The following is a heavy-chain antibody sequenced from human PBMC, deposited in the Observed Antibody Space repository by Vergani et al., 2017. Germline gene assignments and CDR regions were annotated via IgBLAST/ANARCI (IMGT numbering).Heavy chain of an antibody. D-gene: IGHD1-26*01. CDR1: GFTFSSYA. CDR3: ARGGSLDAFDI. CDR2: ISSSSSYI. V-gene: IGHV3-21*01. J-gene: IGHJ3*02. Sequence: EVQLLESGGGLVQPGGSLRLSCAASGFTFSSYAMSWVRQAPGKGLEWVSSISSSSSYIYYADSVKGRFTISRDNAKNSLYLQMNSLRAEDTAVYYCARGGSLDAFDIWGQWTMVTVSS.